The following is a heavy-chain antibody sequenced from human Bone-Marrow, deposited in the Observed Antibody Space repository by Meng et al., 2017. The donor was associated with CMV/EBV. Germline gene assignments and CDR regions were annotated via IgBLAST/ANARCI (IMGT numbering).Heavy chain of an antibody. J-gene: IGHJ4*02. D-gene: IGHD6-13*01. CDR1: GGSISSYY. CDR2: IYYSGST. CDR3: ARGGAAGTDY. Sequence: SETLSLTCTVSGGSISSYYWSWIRQPPGKGLEWIGYIYYSGSTNYNPSLKSRVTISVDTSKNQFSLKLSSVTAADTAVYYCARGGAAGTDYWGQGTLVTVSS. V-gene: IGHV4-59*12.